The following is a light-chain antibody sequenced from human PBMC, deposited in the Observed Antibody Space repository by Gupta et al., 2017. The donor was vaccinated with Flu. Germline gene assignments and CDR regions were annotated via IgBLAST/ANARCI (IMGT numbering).Light chain of an antibody. CDR1: QSISSY. CDR2: AAS. CDR3: PQSYSTPWT. J-gene: IGKJ1*01. V-gene: IGKV1-39*01. Sequence: DIQMTQSPSSLSASVGDRVTITCRASQSISSYLNWYQQKPGKAPKLLIYAASSLQSGVPSRFSGSGSGADFTLTISSLQPVDFATYYCPQSYSTPWTFGQGTKVEIK.